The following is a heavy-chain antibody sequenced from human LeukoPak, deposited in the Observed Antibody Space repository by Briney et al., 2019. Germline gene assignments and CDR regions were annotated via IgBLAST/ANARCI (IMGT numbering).Heavy chain of an antibody. Sequence: SETLSLTCTVSGGSISGYYWSWIRQPPGKGLEWIGYIYYSGSTNYNPSLKSRVTISVDTSKNQFSLKLSSVTAADTAVYYCARDRYYYGSGSWFDPWGQGTLVTVSS. CDR2: IYYSGST. J-gene: IGHJ5*02. CDR1: GGSISGYY. CDR3: ARDRYYYGSGSWFDP. V-gene: IGHV4-59*01. D-gene: IGHD3-10*01.